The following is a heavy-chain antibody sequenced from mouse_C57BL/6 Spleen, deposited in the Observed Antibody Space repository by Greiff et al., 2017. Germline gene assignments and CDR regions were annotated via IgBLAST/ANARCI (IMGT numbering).Heavy chain of an antibody. J-gene: IGHJ4*01. CDR1: GYSITSGYY. CDR2: ISYDGSN. D-gene: IGHD2-3*01. Sequence: DVKLQESGPGLVKPSQSLSLTCSVTGYSITSGYYWNWIRQFPGNKLEWMGYISYDGSNNYNPSLKNRISITRDPSKNQFFLKLTSVTTEDTATYYCARERIYDGYYVYAMDYCGQGTSSTVSS. V-gene: IGHV3-6*01. CDR3: ARERIYDGYYVYAMDY.